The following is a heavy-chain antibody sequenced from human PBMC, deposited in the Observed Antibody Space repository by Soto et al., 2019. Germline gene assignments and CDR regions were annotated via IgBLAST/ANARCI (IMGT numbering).Heavy chain of an antibody. CDR1: GFTFSRYG. Sequence: EVQVLESGGGLVQPGGSLRLSCAASGFTFSRYGMNWVRQAPGKGLEWVSGIRSDGDTTYNTDSVTGRFTVSRDTSKNTVYLQMNSLRAEDTAIYYCAKGKGVGATPDGANCWGQGTLVTVSS. V-gene: IGHV3-23*01. CDR2: IRSDGDTT. J-gene: IGHJ4*02. CDR3: AKGKGVGATPDGANC. D-gene: IGHD1-26*01.